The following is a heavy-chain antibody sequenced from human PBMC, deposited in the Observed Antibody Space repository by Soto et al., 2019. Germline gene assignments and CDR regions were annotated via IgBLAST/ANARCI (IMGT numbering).Heavy chain of an antibody. D-gene: IGHD3-10*01. Sequence: SETLSLTCTVSGGAISRYYWSWIRQPPGKGLEWLGFVHYSGSINYNPSLSSRVTISIDTSKNQFSLRLTSVTASDTAVFYCAKKYHYDSGTYFYDFDHWGQGTLVTVSS. CDR2: VHYSGSI. V-gene: IGHV4-59*01. CDR1: GGAISRYY. CDR3: AKKYHYDSGTYFYDFDH. J-gene: IGHJ4*02.